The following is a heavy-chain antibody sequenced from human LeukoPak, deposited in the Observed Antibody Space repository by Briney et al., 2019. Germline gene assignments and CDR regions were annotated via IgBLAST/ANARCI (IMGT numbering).Heavy chain of an antibody. CDR3: ARGDPHADL. Sequence: GGSLRLSCAASGFDLSTYEMNWVRQAPGKGLEWIADITISGHTKNYADSVKGRSTISRDNARTSLYLQMNSLRVEDTGVYYCARGDPHADLWGQGTLVTVSS. CDR2: ITISGHTK. V-gene: IGHV3-48*03. J-gene: IGHJ5*02. CDR1: GFDLSTYE.